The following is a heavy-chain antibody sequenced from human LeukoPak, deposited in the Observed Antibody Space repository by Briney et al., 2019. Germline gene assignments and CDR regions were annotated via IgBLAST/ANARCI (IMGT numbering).Heavy chain of an antibody. CDR2: INPSGGST. V-gene: IGHV1-46*01. CDR3: ARAYYDILTGYYD. Sequence: ASVKVSCKXSGYTFTSYYMHWVRQAPRQGLEWMGIINPSGGSTSYAQKFQGRVTMTRDTSTSTVYMELSSLRSEDTAVYYCARAYYDILTGYYDWGQGTLVTVSS. J-gene: IGHJ4*02. CDR1: GYTFTSYY. D-gene: IGHD3-9*01.